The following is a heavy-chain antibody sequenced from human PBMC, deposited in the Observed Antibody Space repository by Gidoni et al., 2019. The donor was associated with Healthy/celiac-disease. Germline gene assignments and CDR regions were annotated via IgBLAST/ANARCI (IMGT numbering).Heavy chain of an antibody. J-gene: IGHJ6*02. D-gene: IGHD2-8*01. CDR3: AKDLISYYYYYYGMDV. V-gene: IGHV3-23*01. CDR2: ISGSGGST. CDR1: GFTFTSYA. Sequence: EVQLLESGGGLVQPGGSLRLPCAASGFTFTSYAMSWVRQAPGTGLEWVSAISGSGGSTYYADSVKGRFTISRDNSKNTLYLQMNSLRAEDTAVYYCAKDLISYYYYYYGMDVWGQGTTVTVSS.